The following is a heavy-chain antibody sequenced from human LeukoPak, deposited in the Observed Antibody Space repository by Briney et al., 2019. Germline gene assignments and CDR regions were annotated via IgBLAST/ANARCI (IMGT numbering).Heavy chain of an antibody. Sequence: PSQTLSLTCTVSGGSISSGGYNWSWIRQHPGKGLEWIGYIYYSGSTYSNPSLKSRVTISVDTSKNQFSLNLSSVTAADTAVYYCARYCSSTNCYKGGFDPWGQGTLVTVSS. V-gene: IGHV4-31*03. CDR2: IYYSGST. D-gene: IGHD2-2*02. J-gene: IGHJ5*02. CDR3: ARYCSSTNCYKGGFDP. CDR1: GGSISSGGYN.